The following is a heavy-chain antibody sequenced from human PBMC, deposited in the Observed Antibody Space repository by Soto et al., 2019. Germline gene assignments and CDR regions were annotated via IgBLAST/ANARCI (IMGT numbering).Heavy chain of an antibody. CDR1: GFTFSNYV. CDR2: ISNSGGST. J-gene: IGHJ4*02. Sequence: LRLSCAASGFTFSNYVMSWVRQAPGKGLEWVSSISNSGGSTYYADSVKGRFTISRDNSKNTLYLQMNSLRAEDTAVYYCAKEDVGGYYYSGLWGRGTLVTVS. D-gene: IGHD1-26*01. V-gene: IGHV3-23*01. CDR3: AKEDVGGYYYSGL.